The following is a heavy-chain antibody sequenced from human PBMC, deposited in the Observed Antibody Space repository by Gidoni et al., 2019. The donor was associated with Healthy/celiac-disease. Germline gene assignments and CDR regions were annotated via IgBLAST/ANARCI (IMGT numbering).Heavy chain of an antibody. CDR3: AGGHMYYYGMDV. J-gene: IGHJ6*02. CDR1: GFTFSDYY. V-gene: IGHV3-11*04. CDR2: ISSGESSI. D-gene: IGHD3-16*01. Sequence: QVQLVESGGGLVKPGGSLRLSCAASGFTFSDYYMSWIRQAPGKGLEWVSYISSGESSIYYAESVKGRFTISRDNAKNSLYLQMNSLRAEDTAVYYCAGGHMYYYGMDVWGQGTTVTVSS.